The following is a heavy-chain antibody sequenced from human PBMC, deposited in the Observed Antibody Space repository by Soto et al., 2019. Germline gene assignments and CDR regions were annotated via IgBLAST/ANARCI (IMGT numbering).Heavy chain of an antibody. D-gene: IGHD1-26*01. CDR1: GFTFSDSS. CDR2: TSHDGSDT. V-gene: IGHV3-30-3*01. J-gene: IGHJ3*01. CDR3: ARDLRTGIGAFDV. Sequence: QVHLVESGGGVVQPGKSLRLSCAASGFTFSDSSMHWVRQGPGRGLEWVALTSHDGSDTYYADAAKGRFTISRDNSNNTLYLLMNSVTPEDPAVYFCARDLRTGIGAFDVWGQGTMVTVSS.